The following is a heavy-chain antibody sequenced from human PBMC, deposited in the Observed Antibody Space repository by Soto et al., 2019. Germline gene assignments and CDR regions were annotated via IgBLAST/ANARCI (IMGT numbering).Heavy chain of an antibody. V-gene: IGHV4-61*08. Sequence: SETLSLTCTVSGGSVSSGDYYWSWIRQAPEKGLEWIGCICNSGNTNYNPSLRSRVTISVDTSKNQFSLKLTSVTAADTAVYYCARSTRGYSYGANDYWGQGTLVTVSS. D-gene: IGHD5-18*01. J-gene: IGHJ4*02. CDR2: ICNSGNT. CDR3: ARSTRGYSYGANDY. CDR1: GGSVSSGDYY.